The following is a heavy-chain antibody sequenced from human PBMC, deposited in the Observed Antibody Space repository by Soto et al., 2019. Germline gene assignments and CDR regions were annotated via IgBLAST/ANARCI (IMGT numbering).Heavy chain of an antibody. Sequence: GGSLRLSCAASGFTFSSYWMHWVRQAPGKGLVWVSRINSDGSSTSYADSVKGRFTISRDNAKNTLYLQMNSLRAEDTAVYYCARALYPMVRGVIENYYYYYMDVWGKGTTVTVSS. V-gene: IGHV3-74*01. CDR3: ARALYPMVRGVIENYYYYYMDV. CDR1: GFTFSSYW. CDR2: INSDGSST. D-gene: IGHD3-10*01. J-gene: IGHJ6*03.